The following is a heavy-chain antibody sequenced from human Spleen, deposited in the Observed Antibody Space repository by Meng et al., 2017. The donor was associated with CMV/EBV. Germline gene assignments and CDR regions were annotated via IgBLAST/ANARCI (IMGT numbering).Heavy chain of an antibody. Sequence: GSLRLSCGVYGGFLSNFYWNWIRQSPGKGLEWIGEINYSGNTNYNPSLKSRVTISVDESKNQFHLKLTSVTAADTAVYYCARISESRLFPFDPWGQGTLVTVSS. CDR2: INYSGNT. J-gene: IGHJ5*02. CDR1: GGFLSNFY. D-gene: IGHD1-14*01. V-gene: IGHV4-34*01. CDR3: ARISESRLFPFDP.